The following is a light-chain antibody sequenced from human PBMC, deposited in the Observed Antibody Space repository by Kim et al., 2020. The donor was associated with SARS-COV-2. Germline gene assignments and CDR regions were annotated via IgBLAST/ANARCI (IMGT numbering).Light chain of an antibody. CDR2: AAS. Sequence: ASVGDRVTITCRASQRISSWLAWYQQKPGKAPNLLIFAASTLQGGVPSRFSGSGSGTDFTLTISSLQPEDSATYYCKQANSFPYTFGQGTKLEI. CDR1: QRISSW. V-gene: IGKV1-12*01. J-gene: IGKJ2*01. CDR3: KQANSFPYT.